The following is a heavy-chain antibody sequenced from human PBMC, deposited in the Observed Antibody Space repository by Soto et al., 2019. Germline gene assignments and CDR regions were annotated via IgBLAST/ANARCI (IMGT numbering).Heavy chain of an antibody. Sequence: QVQLQQWGAGLLKPSETLSLTCAVYGGSFSGYYWSWIRQPPGKGLEWIGEINHSGSTNNNPSLKSRVTISVDTSKNQFSLQLSSVNAAETAVYYCARGRGIAVTTYRGIPQHPYYFDYWGQGTLVTVSS. D-gene: IGHD6-19*01. J-gene: IGHJ4*02. CDR1: GGSFSGYY. CDR3: ARGRGIAVTTYRGIPQHPYYFDY. CDR2: INHSGST. V-gene: IGHV4-34*01.